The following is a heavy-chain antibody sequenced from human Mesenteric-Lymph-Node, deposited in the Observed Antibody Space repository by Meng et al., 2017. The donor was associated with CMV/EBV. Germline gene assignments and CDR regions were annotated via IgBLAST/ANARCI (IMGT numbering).Heavy chain of an antibody. V-gene: IGHV3-23*01. CDR1: GFTFSSYA. CDR3: ARMYYYDSSRGMDV. J-gene: IGHJ6*02. CDR2: ISGSGGST. D-gene: IGHD3-22*01. Sequence: GGSLRLSCAASGFTFSSYAMSWVRQAPGKGLEWVSAISGSGGSTYYADSVKGRFTISRDNAKNSLYVQMSSLRAEDTAVYYCARMYYYDSSRGMDVWGQGTTVTVSS.